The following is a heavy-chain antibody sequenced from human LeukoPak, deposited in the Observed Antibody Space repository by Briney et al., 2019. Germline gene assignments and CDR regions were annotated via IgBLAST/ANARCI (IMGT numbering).Heavy chain of an antibody. D-gene: IGHD4/OR15-4a*01. J-gene: IGHJ4*02. V-gene: IGHV3-7*01. CDR3: AGSYGD. CDR1: GFTFSSYW. CDR2: IKEDGSEK. Sequence: PGGSLRLSCAATGFTFSSYWMTWVRQAPGKGLEWVANIKEDGSEKYYVDSVKGRFIISRDNAKNSLYLQMNSLRAEDTAVYYCAGSYGDWGQGTLVTVSS.